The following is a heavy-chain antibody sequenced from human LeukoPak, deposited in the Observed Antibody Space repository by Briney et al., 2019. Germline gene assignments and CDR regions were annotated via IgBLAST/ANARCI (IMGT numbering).Heavy chain of an antibody. J-gene: IGHJ4*02. CDR2: ITGPGEGT. CDR3: AKRMYGWYQIDY. Sequence: AGSRRLSCAASGFSFSVYAMSWVRQAPGEVLGWVSAITGPGEGTWYADSVQGRFTTSRDNSKNTLYLQMNSLRAEDTAVYFCAKRMYGWYQIDYWGQGTLVTVSS. CDR1: GFSFSVYA. V-gene: IGHV3-23*01. D-gene: IGHD6-19*01.